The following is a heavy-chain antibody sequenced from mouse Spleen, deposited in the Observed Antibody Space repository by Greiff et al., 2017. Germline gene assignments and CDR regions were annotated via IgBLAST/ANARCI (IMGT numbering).Heavy chain of an antibody. D-gene: IGHD2-13*01. CDR2: IRNKANNHAT. J-gene: IGHJ1*01. CDR1: GFTFSDAW. CDR3: TPIYYGDYEYWYFDV. V-gene: IGHV6-6*01. Sequence: EVHLVESGGGLVQPGGSMKLSCAASGFTFSDAWMDWVRQSPEKGLEWVAEIRNKANNHATYYAESVKGRFTISRDDSKSSVYLQMNSLRAEDTGIYYCTPIYYGDYEYWYFDVWGAGTTVTVSS.